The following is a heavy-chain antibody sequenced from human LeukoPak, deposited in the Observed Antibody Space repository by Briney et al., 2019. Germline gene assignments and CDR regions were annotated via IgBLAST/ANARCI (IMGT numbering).Heavy chain of an antibody. Sequence: GGSLRLSCAASGFSFSGSTIHWVRQPSGKGLEWVGRIRSKANNYATAYAASVKGRFTISRDDSKNTAYLQMNGLKTEDTAVYSCARGYCTSSSCYNDYWGQGTLVTVSS. J-gene: IGHJ4*02. D-gene: IGHD2-2*02. V-gene: IGHV3-73*01. CDR2: IRSKANNYAT. CDR1: GFSFSGST. CDR3: ARGYCTSSSCYNDY.